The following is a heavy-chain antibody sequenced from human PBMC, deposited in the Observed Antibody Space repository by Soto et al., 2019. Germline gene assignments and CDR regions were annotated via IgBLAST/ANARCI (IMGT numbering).Heavy chain of an antibody. D-gene: IGHD5-12*01. V-gene: IGHV3-48*02. J-gene: IGHJ6*02. CDR3: ARVDIVATIPYYYYGMDV. CDR2: ISSSSSTM. Sequence: PGGSLRLSCAASGFTFSSYSMNWVRQAPGKGLEWVSYISSSSSTMYYADSVKGRFTISRDNAKNSLYLQMNSLRDEDTAVYYCARVDIVATIPYYYYGMDVWGQGTTVTVS. CDR1: GFTFSSYS.